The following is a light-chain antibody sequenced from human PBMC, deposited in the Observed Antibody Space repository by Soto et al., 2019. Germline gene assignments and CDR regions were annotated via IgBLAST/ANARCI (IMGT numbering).Light chain of an antibody. V-gene: IGLV1-40*01. CDR2: GNI. Sequence: QSVLTQPPSVSGAPGQRVTISCTGSNSNIGAGYDVYWYQQLPGAAPKLLVYGNINRPSGVPDRFSGSRSGSSASLAITGLQADDEADYYCQSFDTHRRDYVFGGGTKLTVL. CDR3: QSFDTHRRDYV. J-gene: IGLJ2*01. CDR1: NSNIGAGYD.